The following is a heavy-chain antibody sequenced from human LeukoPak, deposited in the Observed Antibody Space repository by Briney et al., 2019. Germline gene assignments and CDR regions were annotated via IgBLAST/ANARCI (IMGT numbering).Heavy chain of an antibody. V-gene: IGHV4-30-2*01. Sequence: SQTLSLTCAVSGGSISSGGYSWSWIRQPQGKGLEWIGYIYRSGSTYYNPSLKSRVTISVDRSKNQFSLKLSSVTAADTAVYYCARVGGGFYYGSGTTPPWFDPWGQGTLVTVSS. CDR2: IYRSGST. CDR1: GGSISSGGYS. D-gene: IGHD3-10*01. CDR3: ARVGGGFYYGSGTTPPWFDP. J-gene: IGHJ5*02.